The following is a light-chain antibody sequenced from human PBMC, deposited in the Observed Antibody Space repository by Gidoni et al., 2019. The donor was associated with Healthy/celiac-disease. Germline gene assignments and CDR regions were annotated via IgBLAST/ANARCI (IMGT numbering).Light chain of an antibody. V-gene: IGKV1-27*01. CDR3: HKYHSACRT. Sequence: DIQLTQSPSSLSASVGDRVTITCRASQGISNYLAWYQQTPGTVPKLLLYSASTLQSGVPSRFCGSGSGTAFTTLTSSRQPADVATYYCHKYHSACRTFGQGTKVEIK. CDR2: SAS. J-gene: IGKJ1*01. CDR1: QGISNY.